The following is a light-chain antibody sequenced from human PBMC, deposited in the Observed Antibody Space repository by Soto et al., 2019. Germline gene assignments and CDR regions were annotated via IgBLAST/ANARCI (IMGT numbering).Light chain of an antibody. CDR2: KAS. V-gene: IGKV1-5*03. Sequence: DLQMTQSPSTLSASVGDRVTITCRASQSIDDLLAWYQQRPGKAPNLLIYKASTLESGVPSRFRGSGSGAEFTLTVSSLQPDDFATYYCQQYKESPWTFGQGTKVEIK. J-gene: IGKJ1*01. CDR1: QSIDDL. CDR3: QQYKESPWT.